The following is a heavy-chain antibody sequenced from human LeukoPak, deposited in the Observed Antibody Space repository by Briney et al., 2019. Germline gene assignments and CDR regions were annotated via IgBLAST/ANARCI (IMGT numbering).Heavy chain of an antibody. Sequence: VKVSCKVSGGTFSSYAISWVRQAPGQGLEWMGGIIPIFGTANYAQKFQGRVTITADESTSTAYMELSSLRSEDTAVYYCARGSFGYNYAGFFDYWGQGTLVTVSS. CDR1: GGTFSSYA. V-gene: IGHV1-69*13. D-gene: IGHD5-24*01. CDR2: IIPIFGTA. CDR3: ARGSFGYNYAGFFDY. J-gene: IGHJ4*02.